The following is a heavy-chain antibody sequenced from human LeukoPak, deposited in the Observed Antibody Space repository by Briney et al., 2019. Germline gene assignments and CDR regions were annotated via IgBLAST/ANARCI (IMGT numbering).Heavy chain of an antibody. CDR1: GGSFSGYY. V-gene: IGHV4-34*01. CDR2: INHSGRN. J-gene: IGHJ5*02. CDR3: ARGYYYYGSGTRRGWFDP. Sequence: SKTLSLTCAVYGGSFSGYYWSWIRQPPGKGLEWIGEINHSGRNNYNPSLKSRVTISVDTSKNQFSLKLSSVTAADTAVYYCARGYYYYGSGTRRGWFDPWGQGTLVTVSS. D-gene: IGHD3-10*01.